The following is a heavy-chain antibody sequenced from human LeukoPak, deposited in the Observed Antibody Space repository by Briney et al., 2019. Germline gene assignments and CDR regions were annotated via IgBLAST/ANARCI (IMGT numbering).Heavy chain of an antibody. J-gene: IGHJ4*02. Sequence: GGSLRLSCAASGFTFSSYSMNWVRQAPGKGLEWVSSISSSSSYIYYADSVKGRFTISRDNAKNSLYLQMNSLRAEDTAVYYCARMALEYSSGWYDPYYFDYWGQGTLVTVSS. CDR3: ARMALEYSSGWYDPYYFDY. D-gene: IGHD6-19*01. CDR2: ISSSSSYI. V-gene: IGHV3-21*01. CDR1: GFTFSSYS.